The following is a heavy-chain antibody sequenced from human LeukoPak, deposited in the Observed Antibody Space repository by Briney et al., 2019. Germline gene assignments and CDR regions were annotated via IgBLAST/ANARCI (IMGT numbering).Heavy chain of an antibody. V-gene: IGHV3-21*01. Sequence: PGGSLRLSCAASGFTFSAAPMIWVRQVSGKGLEWVSVIYGNGREIHYADSVKGRFTISRDNAKNSLYLQMNSLRAEDTAVYYCAREDTARGYFDYWGQGTLVTVSS. CDR3: AREDTARGYFDY. D-gene: IGHD5-18*01. CDR2: IYGNGREI. J-gene: IGHJ4*02. CDR1: GFTFSAAP.